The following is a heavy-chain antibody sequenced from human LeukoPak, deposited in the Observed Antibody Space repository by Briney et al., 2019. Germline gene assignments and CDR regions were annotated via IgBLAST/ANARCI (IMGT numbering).Heavy chain of an antibody. V-gene: IGHV1-8*01. D-gene: IGHD2-2*01. J-gene: IGHJ5*02. CDR1: GYTFTIYD. CDR2: MNPNSGNT. Sequence: GASVKVSFKASGYTFTIYDINWVRQATGQGLEWMGWMNPNSGNTGYSQKFQGRGTMTRNTSISTAYMELTSLRPEDTAVYYCAREYQLLGTVYNYFDPWGQGTLVTVSS. CDR3: AREYQLLGTVYNYFDP.